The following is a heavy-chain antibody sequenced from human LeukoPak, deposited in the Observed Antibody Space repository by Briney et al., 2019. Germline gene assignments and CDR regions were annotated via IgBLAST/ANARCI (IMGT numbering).Heavy chain of an antibody. CDR1: GGTFSSYA. V-gene: IGHV1-69*05. CDR3: ASQAVAGYPWDY. Sequence: SVKVSXEASGGTFSSYAISWVRQAPGQGLEWMGRIIPIFGTANYAQKFQGRVTITTGESTSTAYMELSSLRSEDTAVYYCASQAVAGYPWDYWGQGTLVTVSS. D-gene: IGHD6-19*01. J-gene: IGHJ4*02. CDR2: IIPIFGTA.